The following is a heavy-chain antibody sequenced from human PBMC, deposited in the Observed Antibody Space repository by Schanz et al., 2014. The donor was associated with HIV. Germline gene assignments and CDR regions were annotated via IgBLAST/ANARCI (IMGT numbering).Heavy chain of an antibody. CDR3: ARAAFSSEYYYAMDV. Sequence: QVQLVQSGAEVKKPGSSVKVSCKASGGTFSIYAISWVRQAPGQGLEWVGTIIPIFGTTNYGQNFQDRVTITADKSTSIAYMELSSLRSADTAVYFCARAAFSSEYYYAMDVWGQGTTVTVSS. D-gene: IGHD3-3*02. CDR2: IIPIFGTT. J-gene: IGHJ6*02. CDR1: GGTFSIYA. V-gene: IGHV1-69*06.